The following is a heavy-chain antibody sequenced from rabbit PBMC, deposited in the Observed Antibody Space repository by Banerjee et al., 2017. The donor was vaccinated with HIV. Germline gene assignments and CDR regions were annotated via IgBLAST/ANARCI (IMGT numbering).Heavy chain of an antibody. CDR1: GFSFSSSYW. CDR2: IYTGSSGST. Sequence: QSLEESGGDLVKPGASLTLTCTASGFSFSSSYWIYWVRQAPGKGLEWIACIYTGSSGSTYYASWAKGRFTISKTSSTTVALQMTSLTAADTATYFCARDLAGVIGWNLNLWGQGTLVTVS. D-gene: IGHD4-1*01. J-gene: IGHJ4*01. V-gene: IGHV1S40*01. CDR3: ARDLAGVIGWNLNL.